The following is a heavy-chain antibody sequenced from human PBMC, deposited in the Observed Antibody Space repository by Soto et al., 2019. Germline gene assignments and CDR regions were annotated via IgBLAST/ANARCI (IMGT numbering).Heavy chain of an antibody. J-gene: IGHJ3*02. CDR3: AREGGGSYGLLDI. Sequence: SETLSLTCTVFGGSIRSYYWSWVRRPPGKGLEWIGYVYNSGSTTYSPSFKSRVTISADTSRNQFSLKLTSVTAADTAVYYCAREGGGSYGLLDIGGQGKRFT. CDR1: GGSIRSYY. CDR2: VYNSGST. V-gene: IGHV4-59*01. D-gene: IGHD1-26*01.